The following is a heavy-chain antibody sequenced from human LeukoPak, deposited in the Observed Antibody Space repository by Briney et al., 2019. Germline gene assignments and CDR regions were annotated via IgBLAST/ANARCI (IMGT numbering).Heavy chain of an antibody. V-gene: IGHV1-2*02. CDR1: GYTFTGYY. CDR2: INPNSGGT. Sequence: ASVKVSCKASGYTFTGYYMQWVRQAPGQGLEWMGWINPNSGGTNHAQKFQGRVTMTRDTSISTAYMELSRLRSDDTAVYYCARDLGLPAAILNEDYWGQGTLVTVSS. CDR3: ARDLGLPAAILNEDY. J-gene: IGHJ4*02. D-gene: IGHD2-2*02.